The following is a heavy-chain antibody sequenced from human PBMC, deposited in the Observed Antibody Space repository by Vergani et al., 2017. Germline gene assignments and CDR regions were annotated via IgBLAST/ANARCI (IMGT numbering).Heavy chain of an antibody. J-gene: IGHJ5*02. CDR2: ISWNSNSI. V-gene: IGHV3-9*02. CDR3: ANDLGTSSWGGWFDP. CDR1: GFTSAGYA. D-gene: IGHD6-6*01. Sequence: EVQLEESGGGLVLPGRSLRLSCVASGFTSAGYAMHWVRQAPGKGLEWVSGISWNSNSIGYADSVNGRFTISRDNAKNSLYLQMNSLRAEDTALYYCANDLGTSSWGGWFDPWGQGTLVTVSS.